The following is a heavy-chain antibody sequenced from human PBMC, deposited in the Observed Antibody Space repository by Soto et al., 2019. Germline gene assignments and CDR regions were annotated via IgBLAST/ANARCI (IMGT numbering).Heavy chain of an antibody. CDR2: INPDSGDT. V-gene: IGHV1-2*02. J-gene: IGHJ6*02. D-gene: IGHD3-3*02. Sequence: ASVKVSCKASGYTFTSYYMHWVRQAPGQGLEWMGWINPDSGDTKYAQKFQGRVTMTRDTSISTVYMELSRLKSDDTAVYYCARDRGNMVAIFHHYYGMDVWGQGTTVTVSS. CDR1: GYTFTSYY. CDR3: ARDRGNMVAIFHHYYGMDV.